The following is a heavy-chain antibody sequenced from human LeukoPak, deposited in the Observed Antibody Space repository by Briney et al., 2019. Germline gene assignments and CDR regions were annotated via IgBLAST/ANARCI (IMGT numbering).Heavy chain of an antibody. CDR1: GYSISSGYY. CDR3: ARGDIEVVPAAPYNYFDP. Sequence: SETLSLTCIVSGYSISSGYYWGWIRQPPGEGLEWIGNIHHSGSTYYNPSLKSRVTISVDRSKNQFSLKLSSVTAADTAVYYCARGDIEVVPAAPYNYFDPWGQGTLVTVSS. D-gene: IGHD2-2*01. V-gene: IGHV4-38-2*02. J-gene: IGHJ5*02. CDR2: IHHSGST.